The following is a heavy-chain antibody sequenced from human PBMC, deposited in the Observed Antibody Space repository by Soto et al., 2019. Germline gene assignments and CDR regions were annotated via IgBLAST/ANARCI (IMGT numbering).Heavy chain of an antibody. D-gene: IGHD2-15*01. J-gene: IGHJ5*02. V-gene: IGHV3-23*01. Sequence: EVQLLESGGGLVQPGGSLRLSCAASGFTFSSYAMSWVRQAPGKGLEWVSAISGSGGSTYYADSVKGRFTISRDNSKNTLYLQMHSLRAEDTAVYYGAKQVVAATRWFDPWGQGTVVTVSS. CDR3: AKQVVAATRWFDP. CDR2: ISGSGGST. CDR1: GFTFSSYA.